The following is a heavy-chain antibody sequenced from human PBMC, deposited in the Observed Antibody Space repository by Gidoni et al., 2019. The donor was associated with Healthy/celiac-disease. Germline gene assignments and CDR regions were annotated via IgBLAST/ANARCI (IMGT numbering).Heavy chain of an antibody. CDR1: GVSFSGYS. D-gene: IGHD1-26*01. V-gene: IGHV4-34*01. Sequence: QVQLQQWGAGLLKPSETLSLTCAVSGVSFSGYSWSWIRQPPGKGLEWIGEINHSGSTNYNPSLKSRVTISVDTSKNQFSLKLSSVTAADTAVYYCARADPVSGSYTGRAAFDIWGQGTMVTVSS. CDR3: ARADPVSGSYTGRAAFDI. CDR2: INHSGST. J-gene: IGHJ3*02.